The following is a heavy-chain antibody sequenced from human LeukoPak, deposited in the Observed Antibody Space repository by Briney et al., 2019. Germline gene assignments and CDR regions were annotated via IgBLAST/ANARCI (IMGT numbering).Heavy chain of an antibody. CDR1: GFTFVNYA. J-gene: IGHJ4*02. V-gene: IGHV3-30*18. Sequence: GGSLRLSCAASGFTFVNYAMHWVRQAPGKGLEWVAVISHDESHKFYADSVKGRFTISRDNAKNTVYLQMNSLRVEDTAVYYCAKDLAILRFLEWLLALDNWGQGTLVTVPS. CDR2: ISHDESHK. D-gene: IGHD3-3*01. CDR3: AKDLAILRFLEWLLALDN.